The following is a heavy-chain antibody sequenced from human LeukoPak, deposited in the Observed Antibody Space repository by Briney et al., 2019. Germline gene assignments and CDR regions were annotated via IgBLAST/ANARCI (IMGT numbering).Heavy chain of an antibody. V-gene: IGHV4-38-2*02. J-gene: IGHJ4*02. CDR2: IHHSGDT. CDR3: ARSYASSGRDH. Sequence: KPSETLSLTCTVSGYSITSIYYWGWLRQPPGKGLELIGSIHHSGDTAYNPSLKSRVTISVDTSKSQFSLKLSSVTAADTAVYYCARSYASSGRDHWGQGTLVTVSS. D-gene: IGHD3-16*01. CDR1: GYSITSIYY.